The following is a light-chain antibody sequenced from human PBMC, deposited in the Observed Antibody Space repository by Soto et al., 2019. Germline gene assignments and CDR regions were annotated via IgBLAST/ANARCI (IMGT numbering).Light chain of an antibody. CDR3: SSYTSTWV. Sequence: QSALTQPASVSGSPGQSITISCTGASSDIGGYKYVSWYQQYPGEAPKLILYDVNSRPSGVSNRFSGSKSGNTASLTISGLQAVDEADYYCSSYTSTWVFGNGTKLTVL. CDR1: SSDIGGYKY. J-gene: IGLJ1*01. CDR2: DVN. V-gene: IGLV2-14*01.